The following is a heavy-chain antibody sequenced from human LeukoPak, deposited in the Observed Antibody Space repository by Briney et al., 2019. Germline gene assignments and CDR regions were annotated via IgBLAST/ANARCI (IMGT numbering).Heavy chain of an antibody. D-gene: IGHD4-17*01. V-gene: IGHV1-18*01. CDR2: ISAYNGNT. J-gene: IGHJ4*02. Sequence: GASVKVSCKASGGTFSSYAISWVRQAPGQGLEWMGWISAYNGNTNYAQKLQGRVTMTTDTSTSTAYMELRSLRSDDTAVYYCARDVAGDYAGAYWGQGTLVTVSS. CDR3: ARDVAGDYAGAY. CDR1: GGTFSSYA.